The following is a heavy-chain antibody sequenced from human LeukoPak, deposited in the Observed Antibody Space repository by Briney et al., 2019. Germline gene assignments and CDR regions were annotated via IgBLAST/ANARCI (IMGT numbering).Heavy chain of an antibody. D-gene: IGHD2-2*01. CDR3: ARAFPWNIVVVPAAMSGENWFDP. CDR2: MNPNSGNT. V-gene: IGHV1-8*03. J-gene: IGHJ5*02. Sequence: GASVKVSCKASGYTFTSYDINWVRQATGQGLEWMGWMNPNSGNTGYAQKFQGRVTITRNTSISTAYMELSSLRSEDTAVYYCARAFPWNIVVVPAAMSGENWFDPWGQGTPVTVSS. CDR1: GYTFTSYD.